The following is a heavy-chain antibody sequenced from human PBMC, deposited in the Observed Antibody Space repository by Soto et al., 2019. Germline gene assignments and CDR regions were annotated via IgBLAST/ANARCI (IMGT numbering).Heavy chain of an antibody. J-gene: IGHJ4*02. CDR3: ARLEGLATISYYFDY. CDR1: GDSINSDNYY. CDR2: SYYRGIT. D-gene: IGHD3-9*01. V-gene: IGHV4-39*01. Sequence: PSETLSLTCSVSGDSINSDNYYWGWIRQPPGMGLVWIGISYYRGITYYNPSLKTRVTISLDKSKSQFSLNLNSVTAADSAVYFCARLEGLATISYYFDYWGQGTLVTVSS.